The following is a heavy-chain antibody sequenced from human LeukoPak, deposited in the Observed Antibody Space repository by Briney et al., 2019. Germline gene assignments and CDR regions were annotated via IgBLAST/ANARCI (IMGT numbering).Heavy chain of an antibody. J-gene: IGHJ3*02. V-gene: IGHV3-23*01. D-gene: IGHD4-17*01. CDR2: ISGSGGST. CDR3: AKDRDYGDSLDAFDI. CDR1: GFTFSSYA. Sequence: PGGSLRLSCAASGFTFSSYAMSWVRQAPGKGLEWVSAISGSGGSTYYADSVKGRFTISRDNSKNTLYLPMNSLRAEDTAVYYCAKDRDYGDSLDAFDIWGQGTMVTVSS.